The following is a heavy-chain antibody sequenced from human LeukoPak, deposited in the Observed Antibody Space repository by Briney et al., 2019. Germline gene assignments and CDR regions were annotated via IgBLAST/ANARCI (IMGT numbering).Heavy chain of an antibody. CDR2: ISYDGSNK. D-gene: IGHD6-6*01. CDR1: GFTFSSYA. V-gene: IGHV3-30*04. CDR3: AASSGPFDY. J-gene: IGHJ4*02. Sequence: GGSLRLSCAASGFTFSSYAMHWVRQAPGKGLEWVAVISYDGSNKYYADSVKGRFTISRDSSKNTLYLQMNSLRAEDTAVYYCAASSGPFDYWGQGTLVTVSS.